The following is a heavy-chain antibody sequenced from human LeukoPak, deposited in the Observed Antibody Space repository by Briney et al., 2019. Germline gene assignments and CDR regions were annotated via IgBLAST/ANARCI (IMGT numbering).Heavy chain of an antibody. CDR3: ARNSGYDPGYFDY. J-gene: IGHJ4*02. Sequence: GGFLRRSCAAAGFTCSSYWMSWVRQAPGKGLDWVANIKQDGSEKYYVDSVKGRFTISRDNAKNSLYLQMNSLRAEDTAVYYCARNSGYDPGYFDYWGQGTLVTVSS. D-gene: IGHD5-12*01. CDR2: IKQDGSEK. V-gene: IGHV3-7*01. CDR1: GFTCSSYW.